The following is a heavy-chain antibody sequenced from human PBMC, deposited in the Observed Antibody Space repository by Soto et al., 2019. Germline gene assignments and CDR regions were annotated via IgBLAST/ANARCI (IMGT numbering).Heavy chain of an antibody. CDR2: ISSSSSYI. CDR1: GFTFSSYS. J-gene: IGHJ4*02. Sequence: EVQLVESGGGLVKPGGSLRLSCAASGFTFSSYSMNWVRQAPGKGLEWVSSISSSSSYIYYADSVKGRFTIARDNAKNSLYLQVGSLRAEDTAVYYCARVLSGIAGAGMGYWGQGTLVTVSS. CDR3: ARVLSGIAGAGMGY. D-gene: IGHD6-19*01. V-gene: IGHV3-21*01.